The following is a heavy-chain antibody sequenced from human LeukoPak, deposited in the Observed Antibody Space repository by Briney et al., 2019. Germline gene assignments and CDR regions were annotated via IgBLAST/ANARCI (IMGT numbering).Heavy chain of an antibody. CDR2: ISATDGST. CDR1: EFSVGSNY. CDR3: AKDGSGSFWQLYFDY. D-gene: IGHD3-10*01. J-gene: IGHJ4*02. Sequence: GGSLRLSCAASEFSVGSNYMTWVRQAPGKGLEWVSVISATDGSTYYADSVKGRFTISRDNSKNTLYLHMNSLRAEDTAVYFCAKDGSGSFWQLYFDYWGQGTLVTVSS. V-gene: IGHV3-23*01.